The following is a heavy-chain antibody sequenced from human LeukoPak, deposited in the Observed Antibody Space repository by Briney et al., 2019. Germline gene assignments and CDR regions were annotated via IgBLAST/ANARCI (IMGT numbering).Heavy chain of an antibody. V-gene: IGHV3-23*01. CDR2: ISDSGAGT. CDR1: GFTFSSYA. Sequence: GGSLRLSCVASGFTFSSYAMSWVRQAPGKGLEWVSAISDSGAGTYYADSVKGRITISRDNSKNALYLQMNSLTAEDTAVYYCVPPYYFAYWGQGTLVTVSS. CDR3: VPPYYFAY. J-gene: IGHJ4*02. D-gene: IGHD2-21*01.